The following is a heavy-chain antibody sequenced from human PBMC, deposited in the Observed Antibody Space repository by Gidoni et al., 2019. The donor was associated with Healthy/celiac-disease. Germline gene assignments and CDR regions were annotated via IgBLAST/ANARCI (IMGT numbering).Heavy chain of an antibody. CDR3: AKVPSGYSYGFDY. CDR1: GFTFSSYA. CDR2: ISGSGGST. Sequence: ELHLVEFGGGLVQPGGSLRLPCSAPGFTFSSYAMSWVRQAPGKGLEWVSAISGSGGSTYYADSVKGRFTISRDNSKNTLYLQMNSLRAEDTAVYCCAKVPSGYSYGFDYWGQGTLVTVSS. V-gene: IGHV3-23*04. D-gene: IGHD5-18*01. J-gene: IGHJ4*02.